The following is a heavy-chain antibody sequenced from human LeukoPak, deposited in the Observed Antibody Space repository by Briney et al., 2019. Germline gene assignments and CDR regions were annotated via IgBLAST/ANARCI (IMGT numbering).Heavy chain of an antibody. D-gene: IGHD3-3*02. CDR2: INHSGST. Sequence: SETLSLTCAVYGGSFSGYYWSWIRQPPGKGLEWIGEINHSGSTSYNPSLKSRVTISVDTSKNQFSLKLSSVTAADTAVYYCARVTLTFSDAFDIWGQGTMVTVSS. CDR3: ARVTLTFSDAFDI. CDR1: GGSFSGYY. J-gene: IGHJ3*02. V-gene: IGHV4-34*01.